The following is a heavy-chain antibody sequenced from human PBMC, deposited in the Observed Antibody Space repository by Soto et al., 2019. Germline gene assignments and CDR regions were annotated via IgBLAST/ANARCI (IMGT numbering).Heavy chain of an antibody. V-gene: IGHV1-69*06. CDR1: GGTFSSYA. CDR3: ARLPTYYYDSNDY. Sequence: PSVKVSCKASGGTFSSYAISWVRQAPGQGLEWMGGIIPIFGTANYAQKFQGRVTITADKSTSTAYMELSSLRSEDTAVYYCARLPTYYYDSNDYWGQGTLVTVSS. J-gene: IGHJ4*02. CDR2: IIPIFGTA. D-gene: IGHD3-22*01.